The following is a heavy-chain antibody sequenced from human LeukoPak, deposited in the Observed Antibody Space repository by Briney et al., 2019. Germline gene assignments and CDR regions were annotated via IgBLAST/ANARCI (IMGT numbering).Heavy chain of an antibody. CDR3: ARAHXXXYDSSGYYYGFDY. CDR2: IYSGGST. Sequence: GGSLRLSCAASGFTVSSNYMSWVRQAPGKGLEWVSVIYSGGSTYYADSVKGRFTISRDNSKNTLYLQMNSLRAEDTAVYYCARAHXXXYDSSGYYYGFDYWGQGTLVTVSS. CDR1: GFTVSSNY. V-gene: IGHV3-53*01. J-gene: IGHJ4*02. D-gene: IGHD3-22*01.